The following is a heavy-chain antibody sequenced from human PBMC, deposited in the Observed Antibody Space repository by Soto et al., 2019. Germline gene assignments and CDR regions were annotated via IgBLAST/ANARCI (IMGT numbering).Heavy chain of an antibody. Sequence: QVQLVQSGAEVKKPGSSVKVSCKASGGTFSSYAISWVRQAPGQGLEWMGGIIPIFGTANNAQKFQGRVTITADESTSTAYMELSSLRSEDTAVYYCARSAYANDSSGYYYARYFDYWGQGTLVTVSS. CDR1: GGTFSSYA. D-gene: IGHD3-22*01. V-gene: IGHV1-69*12. J-gene: IGHJ4*02. CDR3: ARSAYANDSSGYYYARYFDY. CDR2: IIPIFGTA.